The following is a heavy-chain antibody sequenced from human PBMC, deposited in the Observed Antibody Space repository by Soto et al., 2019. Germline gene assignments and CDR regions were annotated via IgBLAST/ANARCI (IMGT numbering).Heavy chain of an antibody. CDR1: GFTFDDYA. Sequence: EVQLVESGGGLVQPGRSLRLSCAASGFTFDDYAMHWVRQAPGKGLEWVSGISWNSGSIGYADSVKGRFTISRDNAKNSLYLQMNSLRAEDTALYYCAKALNNIAAAGGFDYWGQGTLVTVSS. D-gene: IGHD6-13*01. CDR2: ISWNSGSI. J-gene: IGHJ4*02. CDR3: AKALNNIAAAGGFDY. V-gene: IGHV3-9*01.